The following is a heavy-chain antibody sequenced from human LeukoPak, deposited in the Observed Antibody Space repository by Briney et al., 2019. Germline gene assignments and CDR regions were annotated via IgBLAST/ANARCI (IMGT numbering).Heavy chain of an antibody. V-gene: IGHV3-23*01. D-gene: IGHD3-10*01. Sequence: GGSLRLSCTASGFTFSGYSMNWIRQAPGKGLEWVSAISGSGGSTYYADSVKGRFTISRDNSKNTLYLQMNSLRAEDTAVYYCAKGSSGSYYSFHYGMDVWGQGTTVTVSS. CDR2: ISGSGGST. CDR1: GFTFSGYS. J-gene: IGHJ6*02. CDR3: AKGSSGSYYSFHYGMDV.